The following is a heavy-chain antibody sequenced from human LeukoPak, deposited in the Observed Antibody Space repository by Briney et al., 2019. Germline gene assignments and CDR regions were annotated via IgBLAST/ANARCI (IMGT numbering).Heavy chain of an antibody. J-gene: IGHJ4*02. CDR3: ARSPEQLALYY. D-gene: IGHD6-6*01. V-gene: IGHV3-30-3*01. CDR2: ISYDGSNK. CDR1: GFTFSSYA. Sequence: GGSLRLSCAASGFTFSSYAMHWVRQAPGKGLEWVAVISYDGSNKYYADPVKGRFTISRDNSKNTLYLQMNSLRAEDTAVYYCARSPEQLALYYWGQGTLVTVSS.